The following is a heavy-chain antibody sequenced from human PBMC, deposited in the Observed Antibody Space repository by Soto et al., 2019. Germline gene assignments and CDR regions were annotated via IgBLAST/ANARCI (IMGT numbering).Heavy chain of an antibody. CDR3: VREEFEAGRGHFGC. CDR1: GFTFSTCA. D-gene: IGHD6-13*01. J-gene: IGHJ4*02. Sequence: QVQVVESGGGVVQPGGSLRLSCVASGFTFSTCAMHWVRQAPGKGLEWMAAISYRGKNEYYAGSVKGRFTVSRDMSESTLYLQMTGLRTEDTAVYYCVREEFEAGRGHFGCWGQGTLVSVSS. V-gene: IGHV3-30*04. CDR2: ISYRGKNE.